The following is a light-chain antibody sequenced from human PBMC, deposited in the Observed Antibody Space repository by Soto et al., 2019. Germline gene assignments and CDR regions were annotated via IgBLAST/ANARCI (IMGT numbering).Light chain of an antibody. V-gene: IGKV1-39*01. J-gene: IGKJ1*01. CDR2: SAS. Sequence: DIQMTQSPSSLSASVGDRVTITCRASQSITTYLNWSQQRPGKAPELLIYSASTLQSGVPSRFCGSGSGTDFTLTISSLQPEDFATYYCQQTYTAPWTFGQGTKVEIK. CDR3: QQTYTAPWT. CDR1: QSITTY.